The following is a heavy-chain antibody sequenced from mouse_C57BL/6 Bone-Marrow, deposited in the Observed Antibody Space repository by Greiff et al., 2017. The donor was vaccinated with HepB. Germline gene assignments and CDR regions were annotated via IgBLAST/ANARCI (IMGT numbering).Heavy chain of an antibody. Sequence: QVQLQQPGAELVMPGASVKLSCKASGYTFTSYWMHWVKQRPGQGLEWIGEIDPSDSYTNYNQKFKGKSTLTVDKSSSTAYMQLSSLTSEDSAVYYCARFYGSSGWYFDVWGTGTTVTVSS. V-gene: IGHV1-69*01. J-gene: IGHJ1*03. CDR1: GYTFTSYW. CDR2: IDPSDSYT. CDR3: ARFYGSSGWYFDV. D-gene: IGHD1-1*01.